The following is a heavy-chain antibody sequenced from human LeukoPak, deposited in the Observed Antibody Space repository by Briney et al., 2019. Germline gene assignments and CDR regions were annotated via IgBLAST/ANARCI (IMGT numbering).Heavy chain of an antibody. CDR3: ARDVPSGSLDY. V-gene: IGHV4-39*07. Sequence: SETLSLTCTVSGGLISSGSYYWSWIRQPAGKGLEWIGSIYYSGSTYYNPSLKSRVTISVDTSKNQFSLRLSSVTAADTAVYYCARDVPSGSLDYWGQGTLVTVSS. CDR2: IYYSGST. D-gene: IGHD1-26*01. CDR1: GGLISSGSYY. J-gene: IGHJ4*02.